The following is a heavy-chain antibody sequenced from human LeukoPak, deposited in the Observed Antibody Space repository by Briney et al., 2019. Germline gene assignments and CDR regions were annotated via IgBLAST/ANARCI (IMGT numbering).Heavy chain of an antibody. CDR2: ISSSSSYI. CDR3: ARPLDGRCSTTSCPTGI. J-gene: IGHJ3*02. Sequence: PGGSLRLSCAASGFTFSSYSMNWVRQAPGKGLEWVSSISSSSSYIYYADSVKGRFTISRDNAKSSLYLQMNSLRAEDTAVYYCARPLDGRCSTTSCPTGIWGQGTMVTVSS. D-gene: IGHD2-2*01. V-gene: IGHV3-21*01. CDR1: GFTFSSYS.